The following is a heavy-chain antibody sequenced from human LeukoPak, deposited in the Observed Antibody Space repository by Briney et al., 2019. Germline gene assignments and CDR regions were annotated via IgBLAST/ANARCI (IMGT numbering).Heavy chain of an antibody. J-gene: IGHJ4*02. Sequence: SETLSLTCTVSGGSISSYYWSWIRQPPGEGLEWIGYIYYSGSTNYNPSLKSRVTISVDTSKNQFSLKLSSVTAADTAVYYCARMPDYYDSSGYHGFFDYWGQGTLVTVSS. V-gene: IGHV4-59*01. CDR1: GGSISSYY. CDR2: IYYSGST. CDR3: ARMPDYYDSSGYHGFFDY. D-gene: IGHD3-22*01.